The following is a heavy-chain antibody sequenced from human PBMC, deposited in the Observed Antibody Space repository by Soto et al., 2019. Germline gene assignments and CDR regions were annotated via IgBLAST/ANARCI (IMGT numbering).Heavy chain of an antibody. CDR1: GFTFSNYW. V-gene: IGHV3-74*01. CDR2: VNGDGSST. CDR3: ARDNWNTV. D-gene: IGHD1-20*01. Sequence: EVQLVESGGGLVQPGGSLRLSCAASGFTFSNYWMHWVRQVPGKGLVWVSRVNGDGSSTFYADSVKGRSTISRDNAENTVFLQMNSLRAEDTAVYYCARDNWNTVWGQGTMVTVSS. J-gene: IGHJ3*01.